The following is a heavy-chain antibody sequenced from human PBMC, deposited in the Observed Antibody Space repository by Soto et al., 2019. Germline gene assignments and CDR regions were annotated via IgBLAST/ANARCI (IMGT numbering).Heavy chain of an antibody. CDR2: IYYSGST. CDR3: AREVGLVAARFDY. Sequence: PSETLSLTCTVSGGSISSGDYYWSWTGQPPGKGLEWIGYIYYSGSTYYNPSLKSRVTISVDTSKNQFSLKLSSVTAADTAVYYCAREVGLVAARFDYWGQGTLVTVSS. J-gene: IGHJ4*02. V-gene: IGHV4-30-4*01. D-gene: IGHD5-12*01. CDR1: GGSISSGDYY.